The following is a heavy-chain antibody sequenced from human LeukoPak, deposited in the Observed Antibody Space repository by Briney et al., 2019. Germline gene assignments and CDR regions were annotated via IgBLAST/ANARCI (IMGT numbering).Heavy chain of an antibody. CDR1: GYTFTSYA. CDR3: ARDRPTYYDSSGVLGY. Sequence: PGASVKVSCKASGYTFTSYAMNWVRQAPGQGLEWMGGIIPIFGTANYAQKFQGRVTITADESTSTAYMELSSLRSEDTAVYYCARDRPTYYDSSGVLGYWGQGTLVTVSS. CDR2: IIPIFGTA. J-gene: IGHJ4*02. D-gene: IGHD3-22*01. V-gene: IGHV1-69*13.